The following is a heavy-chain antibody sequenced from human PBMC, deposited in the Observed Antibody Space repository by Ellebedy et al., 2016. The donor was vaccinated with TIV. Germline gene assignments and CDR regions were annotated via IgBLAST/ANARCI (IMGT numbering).Heavy chain of an antibody. V-gene: IGHV3-15*01. Sequence: GGSLRLXCAASGFSFSTFAMSWVRQAPGKGLEWVGRIKSKTDGGTTDYAAPVKGRFTISRDDSKNTLYLQMNSLKTEDTAVYYCTTFFALEWYWGQGTLVTVSS. CDR3: TTFFALEWY. CDR2: IKSKTDGGTT. J-gene: IGHJ4*02. CDR1: GFSFSTFA. D-gene: IGHD3-3*01.